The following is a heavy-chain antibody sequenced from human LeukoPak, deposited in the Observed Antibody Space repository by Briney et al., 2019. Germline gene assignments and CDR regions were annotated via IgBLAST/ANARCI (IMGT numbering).Heavy chain of an antibody. CDR1: GGSISSYY. CDR3: ARHDSSTWYPHFDY. Sequence: SETLSLTCTVSGGSISSYYWSWIREPPGKGLEWIGYIFYSGSTNYNPSLKSRVTISVDTSKNQLSLRLTSVTAADTAVYFCARHDSSTWYPHFDYWGQGTLVTVSS. J-gene: IGHJ4*02. CDR2: IFYSGST. D-gene: IGHD6-13*01. V-gene: IGHV4-59*08.